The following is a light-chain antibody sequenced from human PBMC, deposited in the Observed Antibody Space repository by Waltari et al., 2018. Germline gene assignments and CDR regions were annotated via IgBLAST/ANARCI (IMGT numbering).Light chain of an antibody. J-gene: IGKJ1*01. V-gene: IGKV1-5*03. CDR2: KAS. CDR3: QHYNGYSGWT. CDR1: QSVSTR. Sequence: DIQMTQSPSTLSASVGDRVTITCRASQSVSTRLAWYQQKPGKAPKYLIYKASTLESGVPSRFSGSGSGTEFTLTISSLQPDDFATYYCQHYNGYSGWTFGQGTKVEIK.